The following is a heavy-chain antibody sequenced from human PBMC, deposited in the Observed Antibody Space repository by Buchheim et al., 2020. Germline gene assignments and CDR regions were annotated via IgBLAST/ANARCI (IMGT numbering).Heavy chain of an antibody. CDR2: ISYDGSNE. V-gene: IGHV3-30*18. D-gene: IGHD3-22*01. CDR3: AKEYRYYDSSGYYYVLPNGYGMDV. CDR1: GFTLNIYG. Sequence: QVQLVQSGGGVVLPGKSLRLSCAASGFTLNIYGMHWVRQAPGKGLEWVAVISYDGSNEYYADSVRGRFTISRDNSKNTLYLQMNSLRGEDTAVYYCAKEYRYYDSSGYYYVLPNGYGMDVWGQGTT. J-gene: IGHJ6*02.